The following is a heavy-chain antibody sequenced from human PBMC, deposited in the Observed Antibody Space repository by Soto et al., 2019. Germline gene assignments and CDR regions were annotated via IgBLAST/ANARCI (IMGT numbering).Heavy chain of an antibody. D-gene: IGHD3-3*01. J-gene: IGHJ6*02. CDR1: GFTFSSFG. Sequence: GGSLRLSCAASGFTFSSFGMHWARQAPGKGLEWVSLIWYDGSKKSYGDSVKGRFTISRDNSRNTVYLQMNSLRADDTAVYYYAGDALYYRLWSCYYPSRTGMDVWGQGTTVTVSS. V-gene: IGHV3-33*01. CDR2: IWYDGSKK. CDR3: AGDALYYRLWSCYYPSRTGMDV.